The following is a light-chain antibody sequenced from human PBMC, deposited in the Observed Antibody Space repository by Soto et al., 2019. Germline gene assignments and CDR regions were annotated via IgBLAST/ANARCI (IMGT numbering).Light chain of an antibody. Sequence: EIVLTQSPATLSLSPGERATLSCRASQTVGSYLAWFRQTPGQAPRLLIYDTSIRATGIPARFSGSGSGTDFTITISSLEAADFAVYCCQQGSDWPPTFRQGTKLDIK. CDR1: QTVGSY. CDR2: DTS. V-gene: IGKV3-11*01. CDR3: QQGSDWPPT. J-gene: IGKJ1*01.